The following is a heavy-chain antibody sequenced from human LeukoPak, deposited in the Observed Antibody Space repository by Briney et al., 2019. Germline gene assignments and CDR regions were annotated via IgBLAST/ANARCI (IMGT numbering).Heavy chain of an antibody. Sequence: PGGSLRLSCAASGFSFSSNSMNWVRQAPGKGLEWVSYISSSSNYIYYADSVKGRFTMSRDNAKNSLYLQMNSLRAEDTAVYYCARDYPYSGYDYGPFDYWGQGTLVTVSS. CDR3: ARDYPYSGYDYGPFDY. CDR1: GFSFSSNS. CDR2: ISSSSNYI. J-gene: IGHJ4*02. D-gene: IGHD5-12*01. V-gene: IGHV3-21*01.